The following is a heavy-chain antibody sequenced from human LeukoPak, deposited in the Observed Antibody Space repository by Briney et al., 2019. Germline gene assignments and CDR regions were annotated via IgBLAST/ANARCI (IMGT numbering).Heavy chain of an antibody. D-gene: IGHD6-19*01. CDR2: IYYSGST. CDR3: AREYSSGWSHLDY. V-gene: IGHV4-39*07. Sequence: SETLSLTCTVSGDSISSSSYYWGWIRQPPGKGLEWIGSIYYSGSTYYNPSLKSRVAISLDTPKNQFSLKLSSVTAADTAVYYCAREYSSGWSHLDYWGQGTLVTVSS. J-gene: IGHJ4*02. CDR1: GDSISSSSYY.